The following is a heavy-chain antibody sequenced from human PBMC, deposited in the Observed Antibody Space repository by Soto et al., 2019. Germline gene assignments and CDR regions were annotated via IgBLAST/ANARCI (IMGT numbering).Heavy chain of an antibody. J-gene: IGHJ6*02. D-gene: IGHD5-12*01. Sequence: PWWSLRLSCSASGFTFSSYAMSWFRQAPGKGLEWVSAISGSGGSTYYADSVKGRFTISRDNSKNTLYLQMNSLRAEDTAVYYCAKDSAMFGRGGYDYGMDVWGQGTTVTVSS. CDR3: AKDSAMFGRGGYDYGMDV. V-gene: IGHV3-23*01. CDR1: GFTFSSYA. CDR2: ISGSGGST.